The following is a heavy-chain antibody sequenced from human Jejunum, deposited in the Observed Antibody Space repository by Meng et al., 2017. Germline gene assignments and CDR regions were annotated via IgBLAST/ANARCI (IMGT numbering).Heavy chain of an antibody. D-gene: IGHD1-26*01. CDR3: AKEGVGPSPGWYFDL. V-gene: IGHV3-23*01. CDR2: ISGSGGST. Sequence: GGSLRLSCAASGLTFSSYAMSWVRQAPGKGLEWVSAISGSGGSTNYPDSVKGRFTISRDNSKNTLYLQMNSLRAEDTAVYYCAKEGVGPSPGWYFDLWGRGTLVTVSS. J-gene: IGHJ2*01. CDR1: GLTFSSYA.